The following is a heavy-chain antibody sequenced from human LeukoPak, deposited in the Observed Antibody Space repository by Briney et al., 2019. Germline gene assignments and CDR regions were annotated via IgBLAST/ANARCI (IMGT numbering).Heavy chain of an antibody. Sequence: ASVKVSCKASGGTFCSYAISWVRQAPGQGLEWMGGIIPIFGTANYAQKFQGRVTITTDESTSTAYMELSSLRSEDTAVYYCARVRGTYDRNWFDPWGQGTLVTVSS. D-gene: IGHD3-10*01. CDR1: GGTFCSYA. V-gene: IGHV1-69*05. J-gene: IGHJ5*02. CDR2: IIPIFGTA. CDR3: ARVRGTYDRNWFDP.